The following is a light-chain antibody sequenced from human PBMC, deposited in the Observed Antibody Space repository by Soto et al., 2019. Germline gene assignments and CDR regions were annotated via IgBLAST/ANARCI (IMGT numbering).Light chain of an antibody. CDR1: QSVSSSY. CDR3: QQYGSSWWT. CDR2: GAS. V-gene: IGKV3-20*01. Sequence: EIVWTQSPGTLSLSPGERAPLSCRASQSVSSSYLAWYQQKPGQAPRLLIYGASSRATGIPDRFSGSGSGTDFTLTIRRLETEEFAVYYCQQYGSSWWTFGQGTKVDI. J-gene: IGKJ1*01.